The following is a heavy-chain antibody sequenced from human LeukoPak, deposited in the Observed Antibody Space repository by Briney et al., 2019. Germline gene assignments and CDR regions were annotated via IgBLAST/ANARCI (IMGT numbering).Heavy chain of an antibody. Sequence: ASVKVSCKASGYTFTSYAMNWVRQAPGQGLEWMGWTNTNTRNPTYAQGFTGRFVFSLDTSVSTAYLQISSLKAEDTAMYYCASEKNSGSYHYFDYWGQGTLVTVSS. CDR3: ASEKNSGSYHYFDY. CDR2: TNTNTRNP. D-gene: IGHD1-26*01. J-gene: IGHJ4*02. V-gene: IGHV7-4-1*02. CDR1: GYTFTSYA.